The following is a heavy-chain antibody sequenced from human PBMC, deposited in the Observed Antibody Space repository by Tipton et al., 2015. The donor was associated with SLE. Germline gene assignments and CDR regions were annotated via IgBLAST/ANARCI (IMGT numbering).Heavy chain of an antibody. CDR2: INPSGGGT. V-gene: IGHV1-46*03. Sequence: QLVQSGPEVKKPGASVRISCKASGYTFTDYYIHWVRQAPGQGLEWMGIINPSGGGTTYAQALPGKVNMTRDTSTSTVYMDVSSLRSADTAVYYGARPMKVVSTRHAFDYWGQGTLVIVSS. CDR1: GYTFTDYY. D-gene: IGHD2-2*01. CDR3: ARPMKVVSTRHAFDY. J-gene: IGHJ4*02.